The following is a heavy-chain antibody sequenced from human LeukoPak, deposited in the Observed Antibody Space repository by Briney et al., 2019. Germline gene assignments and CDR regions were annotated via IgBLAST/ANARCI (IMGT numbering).Heavy chain of an antibody. J-gene: IGHJ5*02. CDR3: ARDADTSEFFSWLDL. CDR2: INSDGSRT. D-gene: IGHD3-22*01. V-gene: IGHV3-74*01. Sequence: PGGSLRLSCAASGFTLSNYWMHWVRQAPGKGLVWVSRINSDGSRTNYADSVKGRFTISRDNAKNTLYLQMNSLRTEDTAVYYCARDADTSEFFSWLDLWGQGTLVTVSS. CDR1: GFTLSNYW.